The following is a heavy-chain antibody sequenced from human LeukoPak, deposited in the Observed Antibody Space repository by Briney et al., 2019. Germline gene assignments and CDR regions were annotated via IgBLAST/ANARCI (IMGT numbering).Heavy chain of an antibody. CDR2: INSDGSTT. V-gene: IGHV3-74*01. Sequence: QPGGSLRLSCAASGFTFSSYWMHWVRQAPGKGLVWVSRINSDGSTTNYADSVKGRFTISRDNAKNTLYLQMNSLRAEDTAVYYCAGEPGSYAGVVPAYWGQGTLVTVSS. J-gene: IGHJ4*02. CDR3: AGEPGSYAGVVPAY. CDR1: GFTFSSYW. D-gene: IGHD3-3*01.